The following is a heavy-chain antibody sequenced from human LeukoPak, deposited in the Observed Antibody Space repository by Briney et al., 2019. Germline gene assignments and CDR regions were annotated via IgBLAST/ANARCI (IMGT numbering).Heavy chain of an antibody. CDR3: ARIDGYRSGFDY. J-gene: IGHJ4*02. Sequence: SETLSLTCAVSGGSISSSSYYWGWIRQPPGKGLEWIGSIYYSGSTYYNPSLKSRVTISVDTSKNQFSLKLSSVTAADTAVYYCARIDGYRSGFDYWGQGTLVTVSS. CDR2: IYYSGST. V-gene: IGHV4-39*01. D-gene: IGHD5-24*01. CDR1: GGSISSSSYY.